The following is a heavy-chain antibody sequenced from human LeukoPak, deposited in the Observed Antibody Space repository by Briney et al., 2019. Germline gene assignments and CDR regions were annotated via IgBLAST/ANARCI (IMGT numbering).Heavy chain of an antibody. V-gene: IGHV4-59*12. CDR1: GGSISSYY. Sequence: SETLSLTCTVSGGSISSYYWSWIRQPPGKGLEWIGYIYYSGSTNYNPSPKSRVTISVDTSKNQFSLKLSSVTAADTAVYYCARGPDYDFWSGYFAYWGQGTLVTVSS. J-gene: IGHJ4*02. CDR2: IYYSGST. CDR3: ARGPDYDFWSGYFAY. D-gene: IGHD3-3*01.